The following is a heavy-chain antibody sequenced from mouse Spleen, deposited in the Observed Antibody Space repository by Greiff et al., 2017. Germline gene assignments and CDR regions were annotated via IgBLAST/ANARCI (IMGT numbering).Heavy chain of an antibody. D-gene: IGHD2-1*01. J-gene: IGHJ4*01. CDR3: ARRDYYGNYYAMDY. Sequence: QVQLQQSGPELVKPGASVKISCKASGYAFSSSWMNWVKQRPGKGLEWIGRIYPGDGDTNYNGKFKGKATLTADKSSSTAYMQLSSLTSEDSAVYFCARRDYYGNYYAMDYWGQGTSVTVSS. V-gene: IGHV1-82*01. CDR1: GYAFSSSW. CDR2: IYPGDGDT.